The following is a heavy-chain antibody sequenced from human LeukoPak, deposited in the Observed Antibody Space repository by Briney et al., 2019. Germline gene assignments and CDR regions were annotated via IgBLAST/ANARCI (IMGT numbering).Heavy chain of an antibody. CDR1: GFTFNTYN. CDR2: INSDGSSR. Sequence: GGSLRLSCVASGFTFNTYNMNWVRQAPGKGLVWVSRINSDGSSRSYVDSVMGRFTISRDNAKNTLYLQLDSLRAEDTAVYYCARGLGVAGSSWFDPWGQGTLVSVSS. CDR3: ARGLGVAGSSWFDP. D-gene: IGHD3-3*01. V-gene: IGHV3-74*01. J-gene: IGHJ5*02.